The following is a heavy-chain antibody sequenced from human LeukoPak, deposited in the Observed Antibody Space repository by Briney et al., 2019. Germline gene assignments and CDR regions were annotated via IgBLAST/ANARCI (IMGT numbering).Heavy chain of an antibody. CDR3: ARDGVGATAGPADVFDV. D-gene: IGHD1-26*01. Sequence: PGGSLRLSCAASGFTFDTHSINWVRQAPGKGLEWVSYISPTGSSIYYADSVRGRLTISRDNAKNSLYLQMNSLRAEDTAVYYCARDGVGATAGPADVFDVWGQGTVVTVSS. CDR2: ISPTGSSI. J-gene: IGHJ3*01. V-gene: IGHV3-48*01. CDR1: GFTFDTHS.